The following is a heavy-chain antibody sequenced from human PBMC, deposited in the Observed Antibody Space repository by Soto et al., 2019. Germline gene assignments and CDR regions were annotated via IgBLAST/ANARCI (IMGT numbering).Heavy chain of an antibody. V-gene: IGHV3-33*01. J-gene: IGHJ5*02. Sequence: GGSLRLSCAASGFTFSSYGMHWVRQAPGKGLEWVAVIWYDGSNKYYAGSVKGRVTISRDNSKNTLYLQVNSLRAEDTAVYYCARDAFGASSIAARPGNWFDPWGQGTLVTVSS. D-gene: IGHD6-6*01. CDR1: GFTFSSYG. CDR2: IWYDGSNK. CDR3: ARDAFGASSIAARPGNWFDP.